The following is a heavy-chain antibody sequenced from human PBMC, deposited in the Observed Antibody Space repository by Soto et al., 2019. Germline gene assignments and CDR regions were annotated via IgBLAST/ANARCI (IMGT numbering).Heavy chain of an antibody. D-gene: IGHD6-19*01. CDR1: GGSISGHY. CDR3: ARVGSSGWSPDY. Sequence: PSETLSLTCTVSGGSISGHYWIWIRQSPGEGLEWIGYIFYTGSTNYNPSLKSRVTLSVDTPKNQFSLRLSSVTAADTAVYYCARVGSSGWSPDYWGQGTLVTVSS. V-gene: IGHV4-59*11. J-gene: IGHJ4*02. CDR2: IFYTGST.